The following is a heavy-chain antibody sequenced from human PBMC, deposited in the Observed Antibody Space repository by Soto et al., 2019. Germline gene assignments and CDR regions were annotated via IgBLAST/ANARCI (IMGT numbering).Heavy chain of an antibody. J-gene: IGHJ4*02. CDR2: TYYRSKWYN. CDR3: ARGLSTHIAVAGMGYFDS. V-gene: IGHV6-1*01. CDR1: GDSVSSNSAA. Sequence: SQTLSLTCVISGDSVSSNSAAWNWIRQSPSRGLEWLGRTYYRSKWYNDYAVSVKSRITTNPDTSKNHFSLQLTSVTAADTAVYYCARGLSTHIAVAGMGYFDSWGQGTLGTVSS. D-gene: IGHD6-19*01.